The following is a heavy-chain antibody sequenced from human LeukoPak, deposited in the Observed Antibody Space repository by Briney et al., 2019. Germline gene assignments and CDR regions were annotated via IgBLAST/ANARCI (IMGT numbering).Heavy chain of an antibody. CDR2: INWSGGST. CDR1: GFAFDEHG. Sequence: GGSLRLSCTASGFAFDEHGMSWVRQVPGKGLEWVSGINWSGGSTGYADPLRGRFTISRDNAKNSLYLQMDSLRAEDTALYYCARAPITSPFYFDYWDQGTLVTVSS. V-gene: IGHV3-20*04. J-gene: IGHJ4*02. D-gene: IGHD2-2*01. CDR3: ARAPITSPFYFDY.